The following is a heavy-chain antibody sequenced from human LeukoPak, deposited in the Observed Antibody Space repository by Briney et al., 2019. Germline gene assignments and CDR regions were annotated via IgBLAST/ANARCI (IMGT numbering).Heavy chain of an antibody. CDR1: GYTFTDFG. CDR2: ISAYNGNT. D-gene: IGHD5-18*01. CDR3: VRDLVVDTSMIFFDY. V-gene: IGHV1-18*01. Sequence: ASVKVSCKASGYTFTDFGVSWVRQAPGQGLEWMGWISAYNGNTNYVQKFQGRVTMTTDISTSTAYMELRSLRSDGTAVFYCVRDLVVDTSMIFFDYWGQGTRVTVSS. J-gene: IGHJ4*02.